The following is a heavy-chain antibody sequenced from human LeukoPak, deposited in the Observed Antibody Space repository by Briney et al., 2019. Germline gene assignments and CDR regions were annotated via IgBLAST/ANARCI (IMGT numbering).Heavy chain of an antibody. CDR3: ARDPYSGNYGNYYYYMDV. D-gene: IGHD1-26*01. CDR2: ITSTSSYI. Sequence: PGGSLRLSCAASGFSFSSYSMNWVRQAPGKGLEWVSSITSTSSYIYYADSVEGRFTISRDNAKNSLYLQMNSLRAEDTALYFCARDPYSGNYGNYYYYMDVWGKGTTVTISS. J-gene: IGHJ6*03. CDR1: GFSFSSYS. V-gene: IGHV3-21*01.